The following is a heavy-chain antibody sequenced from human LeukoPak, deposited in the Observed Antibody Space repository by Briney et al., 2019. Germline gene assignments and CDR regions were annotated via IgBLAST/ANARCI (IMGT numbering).Heavy chain of an antibody. CDR3: ARDRAPVSHDYSYFDY. J-gene: IGHJ4*02. CDR2: IKQDGTEK. CDR1: GFTFSSYW. V-gene: IGHV3-7*01. Sequence: GGSLRLSCAASGFTFSSYWMSWVRQAPGKGLEWVANIKQDGTEKYYVGSVKGRFTISRDNTKKSLYLQMNSLRAEDTAVYYCARDRAPVSHDYSYFDYWGQGTLVTVSS. D-gene: IGHD4-11*01.